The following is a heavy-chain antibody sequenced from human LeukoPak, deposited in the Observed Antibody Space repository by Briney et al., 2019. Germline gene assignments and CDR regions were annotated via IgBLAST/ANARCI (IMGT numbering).Heavy chain of an antibody. CDR3: ASLLGPLSYNFGFARDY. V-gene: IGHV4-4*02. CDR2: IYHSGRT. J-gene: IGHJ4*01. CDR1: GGSISSTSW. D-gene: IGHD5-18*01. Sequence: SGTLSLTCAVSGGSISSTSWYSWVRQPPGKGLEWIGEIYHSGRTNYKASLKSRVTISLDKSKNQFSLKLTSVTAADTAVYYCASLLGPLSYNFGFARDYWGQGTLVTVSS.